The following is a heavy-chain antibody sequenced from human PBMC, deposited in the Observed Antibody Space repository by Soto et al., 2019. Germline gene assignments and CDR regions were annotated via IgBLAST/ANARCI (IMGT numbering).Heavy chain of an antibody. V-gene: IGHV1-69*12. Sequence: QVQLVQSGAEVKKYGSSVKVSCKASGGTFSRYAISWVRQAPGQGLEWMGGITPMFGTANYAQKFQGRVTITADESTTTAYMALSRLRSDDTAVYYCAQTLGLAVAGPGRFDLWGRGTLVTVSS. CDR2: ITPMFGTA. D-gene: IGHD6-19*01. J-gene: IGHJ2*01. CDR3: AQTLGLAVAGPGRFDL. CDR1: GGTFSRYA.